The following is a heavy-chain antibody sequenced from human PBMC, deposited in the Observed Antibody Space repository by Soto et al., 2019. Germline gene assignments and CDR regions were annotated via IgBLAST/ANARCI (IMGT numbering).Heavy chain of an antibody. V-gene: IGHV3-23*01. CDR2: ISGSDNST. Sequence: GGSLRLSCAASGFTFSSYAMGWVRQAPGKGLEWVSAISGSDNSTYYADSVKGRLTISRDNSKNTLYLQMSSLRADDTAVYYCAPMGVWGQGSTVTVSS. J-gene: IGHJ6*02. CDR3: APMGV. CDR1: GFTFSSYA.